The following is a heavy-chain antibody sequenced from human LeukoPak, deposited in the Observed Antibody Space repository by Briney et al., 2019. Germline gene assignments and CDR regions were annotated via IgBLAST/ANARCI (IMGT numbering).Heavy chain of an antibody. CDR3: AGDTHSSNWYDH. Sequence: GGSLRLSCAVSGFTVSSIYMSWVRQAPGKGLEWVSFIYNDGNTYYADSMKGRFSISRDSSRNTLYLQMNSLRVEDTAVYYCAGDTHSSNWYDHWGQGTLVTVS. J-gene: IGHJ5*02. V-gene: IGHV3-53*01. CDR2: IYNDGNT. D-gene: IGHD6-13*01. CDR1: GFTVSSIY.